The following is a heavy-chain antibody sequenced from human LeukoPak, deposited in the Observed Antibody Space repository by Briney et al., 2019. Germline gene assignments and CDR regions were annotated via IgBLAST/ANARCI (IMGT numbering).Heavy chain of an antibody. CDR3: ARGNFYSGSGSSPLDS. Sequence: GGSLRLSCAASGFTFNFYWMHWVRHVPGKGLVWVSRINSDGSRTNYVDSAKGRFTISRDNAKNTLFLQMNSLGAEDSAIYYCARGNFYSGSGSSPLDSWGQGTVVTVSS. J-gene: IGHJ4*02. CDR2: INSDGSRT. D-gene: IGHD3-10*01. CDR1: GFTFNFYW. V-gene: IGHV3-74*01.